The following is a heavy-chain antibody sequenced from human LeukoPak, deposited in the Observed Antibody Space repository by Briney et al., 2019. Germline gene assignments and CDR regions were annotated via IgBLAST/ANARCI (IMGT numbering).Heavy chain of an antibody. CDR3: ARDRGLYSYQD. V-gene: IGHV3-66*01. CDR2: IYSGGST. CDR1: GFTVSSNY. J-gene: IGHJ4*02. Sequence: GGSLRLSCAASGFTVSSNYMSWVRQAPGKGLEWVSVIYSGGSTYYADSVKGRFTISRDNSKNTLYLQMNSLRAEDTAVHYCARDRGLYSYQDWGQGTLVTVSS. D-gene: IGHD5-18*01.